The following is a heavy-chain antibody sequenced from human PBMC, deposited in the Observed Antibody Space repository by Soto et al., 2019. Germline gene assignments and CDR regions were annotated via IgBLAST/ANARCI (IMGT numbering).Heavy chain of an antibody. J-gene: IGHJ4*02. Sequence: GGSLRLSCAASGFTFSSYEMNWVRQAPGKGLEWVSYISSSGSTIYYAGSVKGRFTISRDNAKNSLYLQMNSLRAEDTAVYYCARQAQAFAGYDFWSGPLYYFDYWGQGTLVTVSS. V-gene: IGHV3-48*03. D-gene: IGHD3-3*01. CDR3: ARQAQAFAGYDFWSGPLYYFDY. CDR1: GFTFSSYE. CDR2: ISSSGSTI.